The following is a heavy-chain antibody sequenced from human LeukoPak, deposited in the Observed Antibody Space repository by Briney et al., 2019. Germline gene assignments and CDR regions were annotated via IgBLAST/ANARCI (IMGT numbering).Heavy chain of an antibody. CDR2: ISYIGST. CDR1: ADSFSSHY. D-gene: IGHD4-17*01. J-gene: IGHJ3*02. V-gene: IGHV4-59*11. CDR3: ARDLVTVTKGFNI. Sequence: SETLSLTCAVSADSFSSHYWTWIRQPPGKGLEWIGYISYIGSTNYNPSLKSRVTISIDTSKNQFSLKLTSVTAADTAVYYCARDLVTVTKGFNIWGQGTMVSVSS.